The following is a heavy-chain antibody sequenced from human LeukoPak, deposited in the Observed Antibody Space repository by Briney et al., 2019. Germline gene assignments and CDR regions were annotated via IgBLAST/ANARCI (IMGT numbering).Heavy chain of an antibody. CDR2: INAGNGNT. CDR3: AVGDIVVVVALDS. CDR1: GYTFTSYA. V-gene: IGHV1-3*01. Sequence: ASVKVSCKASGYTFTSYAMHWVRQAPGQRLEWMGWINAGNGNTKYSQKFQGRVTITRDTSASTAYMELSSLRSEDTAVYYCAVGDIVVVVALDSWGQGTLVTVSS. J-gene: IGHJ4*02. D-gene: IGHD2-15*01.